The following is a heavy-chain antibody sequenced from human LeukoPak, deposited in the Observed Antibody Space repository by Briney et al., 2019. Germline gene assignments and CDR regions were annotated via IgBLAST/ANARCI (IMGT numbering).Heavy chain of an antibody. V-gene: IGHV3-23*01. D-gene: IGHD6-19*01. CDR1: GFTFSSYG. CDR3: AKDGGSSGWYYDFDY. CDR2: ISGSGGST. J-gene: IGHJ4*02. Sequence: GGSLRLSCAASGFTFSSYGMSWVRQAPGKGLEWVSAISGSGGSTYYADSVKGRFTISRDNSKNTLYLQMNSLRAEDTAVYYCAKDGGSSGWYYDFDYWGQGTLVTVSS.